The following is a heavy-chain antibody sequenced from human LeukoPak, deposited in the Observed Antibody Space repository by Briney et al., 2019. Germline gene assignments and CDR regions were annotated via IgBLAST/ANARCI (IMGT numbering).Heavy chain of an antibody. D-gene: IGHD3-16*01. V-gene: IGHV1-2*02. CDR1: GYSFTDDY. J-gene: IGHJ4*02. Sequence: GASVRVSCTTSGYSFTDDYMHWVRQAPGQGLEWMGWINPDSGFTNYAPKFQGRVIMTRDTSISTAYMEVRRLRYDDTAMYYCAPTSEAYTSNWSVWGQGTLVTVSP. CDR2: INPDSGFT. CDR3: APTSEAYTSNWSV.